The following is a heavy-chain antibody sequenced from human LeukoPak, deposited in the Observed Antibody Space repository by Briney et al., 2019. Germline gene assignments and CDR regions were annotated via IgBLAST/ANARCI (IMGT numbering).Heavy chain of an antibody. Sequence: GGSLRLSCAASGFTFSSYEMNWVRQAPGKGLEWVSYISSSGSTRTYADSVKGRFTISRDNAKNSLYLEMNSLRAEDTAVYYCAREIVSAVAGNFDYWGQGTLVTVS. CDR2: ISSSGSTR. J-gene: IGHJ4*02. V-gene: IGHV3-48*03. CDR3: AREIVSAVAGNFDY. CDR1: GFTFSSYE. D-gene: IGHD6-19*01.